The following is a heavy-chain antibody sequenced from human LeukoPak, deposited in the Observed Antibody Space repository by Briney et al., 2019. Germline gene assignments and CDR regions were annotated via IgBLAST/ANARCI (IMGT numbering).Heavy chain of an antibody. CDR1: GFTFTNYA. CDR2: IYYDGDT. D-gene: IGHD3-16*01. Sequence: GGSLRLSCAASGFTFTNYAMHWVRQAPGKGLEWVSIIYYDGDTSYADSVKGRFSISRDISKNTLHLQMSSLRADDTAMYYCAKGGEMRTFFFDSWGQGSLVTVSS. V-gene: IGHV3-NL1*01. CDR3: AKGGEMRTFFFDS. J-gene: IGHJ4*02.